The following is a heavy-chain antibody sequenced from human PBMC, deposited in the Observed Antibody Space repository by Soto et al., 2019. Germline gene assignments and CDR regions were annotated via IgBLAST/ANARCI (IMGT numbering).Heavy chain of an antibody. D-gene: IGHD2-2*01. J-gene: IGHJ6*02. CDR1: GGTFSSYA. CDR2: IIPISGKA. V-gene: IGHV1-69*01. CDR3: ARSQGSSTSLEIYYYYYYGMDV. Sequence: QVQLVQSGAEVKKPGSSVKVSCKASGGTFSSYAISWVRQAPGQGLEWMGGIIPISGKANYAQKFQGRVTITADESTSTAYMGLSSLRSEDTAVYYCARSQGSSTSLEIYYYYYYGMDVWGQGTTVTVSS.